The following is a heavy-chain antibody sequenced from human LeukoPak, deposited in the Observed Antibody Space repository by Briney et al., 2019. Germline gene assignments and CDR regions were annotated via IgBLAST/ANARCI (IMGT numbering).Heavy chain of an antibody. CDR2: LNPNSGNT. CDR3: ARRVAGVDC. J-gene: IGHJ4*02. Sequence: RASVKVSCKASGYTFTSYDINWVRRAPGQGLEWMGWLNPNSGNTGYAQKFQGRVTMTRNTSISTAYMELSSLTSEDTAVYYCARRVAGVDCWGQGTLVTVSS. D-gene: IGHD6-19*01. V-gene: IGHV1-8*01. CDR1: GYTFTSYD.